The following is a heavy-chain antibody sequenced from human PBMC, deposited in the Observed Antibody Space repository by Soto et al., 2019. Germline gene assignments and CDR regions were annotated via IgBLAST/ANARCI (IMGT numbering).Heavy chain of an antibody. CDR2: IKGEGISI. Sequence: EVQLDESGGVLVQSGGSLRLSCAASGFTFTSYWIHWVRHAPGKGMVWVSRIKGEGISINYADSVKGRFTISRDNARDTVFLQMTDLRAEDTAVYYCARGARGSYYNDSRGHGTLVTVSS. CDR3: ARGARGSYYNDS. D-gene: IGHD3-10*01. CDR1: GFTFTSYW. V-gene: IGHV3-74*01. J-gene: IGHJ5*01.